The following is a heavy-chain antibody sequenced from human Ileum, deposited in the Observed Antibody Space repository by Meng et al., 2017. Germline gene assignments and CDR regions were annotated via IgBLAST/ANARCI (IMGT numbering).Heavy chain of an antibody. CDR3: VRHGGKYFDS. CDR2: IYLAGSP. V-gene: IGHV4-4*02. CDR1: GGSISSGFY. D-gene: IGHD2-15*01. J-gene: IGHJ4*02. Sequence: VEPQEWGPGLGQPSGTLSLPGPVSGGSISSGFYWSWVRQSPGKGLEWIGQIYLAGSPNYNPSLESRVTISVDKSKNQFSLRLTSVTAADTAIFYCVRHGGKYFDSWGQGTLVTVSS.